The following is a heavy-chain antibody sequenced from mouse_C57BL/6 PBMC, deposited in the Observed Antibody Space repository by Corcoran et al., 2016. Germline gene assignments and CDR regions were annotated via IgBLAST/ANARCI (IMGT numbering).Heavy chain of an antibody. CDR2: INTYSGVP. D-gene: IGHD2-2*01. CDR1: GYTFTTYG. Sequence: QIQLVQSGPELKKPGETVKISCKASGYTFTTYGMSWVKQAPGKGLKWMGWINTYSGVPTYADDFKGRFAFSLETSASTAYLQINNLKNEDTATYFCARSTMVTTRFAYWGQGTLVTVSA. CDR3: ARSTMVTTRFAY. V-gene: IGHV9-3*01. J-gene: IGHJ3*01.